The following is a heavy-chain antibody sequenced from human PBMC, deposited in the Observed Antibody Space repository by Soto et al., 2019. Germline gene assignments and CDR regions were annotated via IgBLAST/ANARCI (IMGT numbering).Heavy chain of an antibody. CDR1: GFTFSSYA. CDR3: ANDIVHRTIWGSD. CDR2: ISGSGGST. D-gene: IGHD2-8*01. J-gene: IGHJ4*02. V-gene: IGHV3-23*01. Sequence: EVQLLESGGGLVQPGGSLRLSCAASGFTFSSYAMSWVRQAPGKGLEWVSAISGSGGSTYYADSVKGRFTISRDNSKNTLYLQMNSLRAEDTAVYYCANDIVHRTIWGSDWGQGTLVTSSS.